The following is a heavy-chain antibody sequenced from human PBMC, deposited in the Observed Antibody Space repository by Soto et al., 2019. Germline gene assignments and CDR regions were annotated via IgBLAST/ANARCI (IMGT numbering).Heavy chain of an antibody. D-gene: IGHD2-15*01. CDR3: ARDQCSGGSCYGSFVY. J-gene: IGHJ4*02. Sequence: QVQLVESGGGVVQPGRSLRLSCAASGFTFSSYGMHWVRQAPGKGLEWVAVIWYDGSNKYYADSVKGRFTICRDNSKNTLYLQMNSLRAEDTAVYYCARDQCSGGSCYGSFVYWGQGTLVTVSS. CDR2: IWYDGSNK. V-gene: IGHV3-33*01. CDR1: GFTFSSYG.